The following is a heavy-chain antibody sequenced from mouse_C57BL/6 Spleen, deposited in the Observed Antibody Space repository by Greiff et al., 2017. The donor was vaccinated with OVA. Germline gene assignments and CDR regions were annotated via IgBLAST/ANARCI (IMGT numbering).Heavy chain of an antibody. J-gene: IGHJ1*03. CDR3: ARTYDSNYVYWYFDV. V-gene: IGHV1-54*01. D-gene: IGHD2-5*01. Sequence: QVQLQQSGAELVRPGTSVKVSCKASGYAFTNYLIEWVKQRPGQGLEWIGVINPGSGGTNYNEKFKGKATLTADKSSSTAYMQLSSLTSEDSAVYFCARTYDSNYVYWYFDVWGTGTTVTVSS. CDR1: GYAFTNYL. CDR2: INPGSGGT.